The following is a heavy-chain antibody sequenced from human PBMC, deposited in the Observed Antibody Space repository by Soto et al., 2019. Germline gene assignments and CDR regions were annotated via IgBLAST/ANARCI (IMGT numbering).Heavy chain of an antibody. V-gene: IGHV3-30-3*01. J-gene: IGHJ3*01. Sequence: QVQLVESGGSVVQPGRSLRLSGAASGFTFSSYTLHWVREAPGKGLEWLALISYDGSNKYYADSVKGRFTISRDNSKNTLYLQMNSLRPEDTALFYCARGPYDFWSGYIADAFDVWGQGTMVTVSS. D-gene: IGHD3-3*01. CDR1: GFTFSSYT. CDR2: ISYDGSNK. CDR3: ARGPYDFWSGYIADAFDV.